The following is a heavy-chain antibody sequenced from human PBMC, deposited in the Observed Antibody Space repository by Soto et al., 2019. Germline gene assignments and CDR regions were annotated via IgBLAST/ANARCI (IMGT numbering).Heavy chain of an antibody. CDR1: GGTISSYA. CDR2: IIPIFGTA. Sequence: QDQLLQAAAEEKKPASSVKVSCKAAGGTISSYAISWVRQAPGQGLEWRGVIIPIFGTANYAQKFQGRVTITADESTSTAYMELSSLRSEDTAVYYCARDLDYGDYVGLGDGMDVWGQGTTVTVSS. CDR3: ARDLDYGDYVGLGDGMDV. J-gene: IGHJ6*02. D-gene: IGHD4-17*01. V-gene: IGHV1-69*12.